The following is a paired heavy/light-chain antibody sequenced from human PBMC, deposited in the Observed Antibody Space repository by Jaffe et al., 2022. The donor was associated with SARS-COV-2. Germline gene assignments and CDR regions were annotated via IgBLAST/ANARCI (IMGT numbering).Heavy chain of an antibody. J-gene: IGHJ6*02. CDR3: ARGGETGTTSLRYYYYYGMDV. Sequence: QVQLVQSGAEVKKPGASVKVSCKASGYTFTSYDINWVRQATGQGLEWMGWMNPNSGNTGYAQKFQGRVTMTRNTSISTAYMELSSLRSEDTAVYYCARGGETGTTSLRYYYYYGMDVWGQGTTVTVSS. D-gene: IGHD1-1*01. CDR1: GYTFTSYD. V-gene: IGHV1-8*01. CDR2: MNPNSGNT.
Light chain of an antibody. Sequence: SYELTQPPSVSVSPGQTARITCSGDALPKQYAYWYQQKPGQAPVLVIYKDSERPSGIPERFSGSSSGTTVTLTISGVQAEDEADYYCQSADSSGTYPWVFGGGTKLTVL. CDR1: ALPKQY. CDR2: KDS. V-gene: IGLV3-25*03. CDR3: QSADSSGTYPWV. J-gene: IGLJ3*02.